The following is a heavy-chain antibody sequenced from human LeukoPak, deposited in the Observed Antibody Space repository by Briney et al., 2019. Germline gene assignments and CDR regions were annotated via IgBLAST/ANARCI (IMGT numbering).Heavy chain of an antibody. V-gene: IGHV3-23*01. D-gene: IGHD3-22*01. J-gene: IGHJ6*02. CDR3: AKDGYDSSGYYYYYYGMDV. Sequence: PGGSLRLSRAASGFTFSSYAMSWVRQAPGKGLEWVSAISGSGGSTYYADSVKGRFTISRDNSKNTLYLQMNSLRAEDTAVYYCAKDGYDSSGYYYYYYGMDVWGQGTTVTVSS. CDR1: GFTFSSYA. CDR2: ISGSGGST.